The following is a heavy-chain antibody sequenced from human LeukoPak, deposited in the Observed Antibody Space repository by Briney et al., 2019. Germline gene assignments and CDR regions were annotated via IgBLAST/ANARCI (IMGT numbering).Heavy chain of an antibody. CDR2: IYYSGST. D-gene: IGHD1-1*01. V-gene: IGHV4-30-4*01. CDR3: EGADREEAYNHRVDY. J-gene: IGHJ4*02. Sequence: PSETLSLTCTVSGGSISSGDYYWSWIRQPPGKGLEWIGYIYYSGSTYYNPSLKSRVTISVDTSKNQFSLKVTSVTAADTAVYYCEGADREEAYNHRVDYWGQGTLVTVSS. CDR1: GGSISSGDYY.